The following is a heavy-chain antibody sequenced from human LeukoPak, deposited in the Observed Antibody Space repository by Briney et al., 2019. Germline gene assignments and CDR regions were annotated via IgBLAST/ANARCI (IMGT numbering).Heavy chain of an antibody. V-gene: IGHV4-39*07. CDR3: ARVELGINWFDP. D-gene: IGHD5-24*01. Sequence: SETLSLTCTVSGDSINSGISYWGWIRQPPGKGLESIGSIYYSGSTNYIPSLKSRVTISVDKSKNQFSLKLSSVTAADTAVYYCARVELGINWFDPWGQGTLVTVSS. J-gene: IGHJ5*02. CDR1: GDSINSGISY. CDR2: IYYSGST.